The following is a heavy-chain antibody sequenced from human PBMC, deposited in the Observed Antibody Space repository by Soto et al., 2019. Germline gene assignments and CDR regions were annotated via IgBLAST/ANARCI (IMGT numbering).Heavy chain of an antibody. Sequence: QVQLQESGPGLVKPSETLSLTCTVSGGSISSYYWSWIRQPPGKGLEWIGYIYYSGSTNDNPSLKSRVTISVDTSKNQFSLKLSSVTAAETAVYYCARAGDDAFDIWGQGTMVTVSS. J-gene: IGHJ3*02. CDR2: IYYSGST. CDR1: GGSISSYY. D-gene: IGHD3-10*01. CDR3: ARAGDDAFDI. V-gene: IGHV4-59*01.